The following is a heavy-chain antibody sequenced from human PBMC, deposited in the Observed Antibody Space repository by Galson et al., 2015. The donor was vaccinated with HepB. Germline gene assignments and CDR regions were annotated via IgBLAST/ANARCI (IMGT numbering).Heavy chain of an antibody. CDR3: ARNSGKLWAGDS. D-gene: IGHD1-26*01. J-gene: IGHJ4*02. CDR2: IIPIFGTA. CDR1: GGTFSSYA. V-gene: IGHV1-69*13. Sequence: SVKVSCKASGGTFSSYAISWVRQAPGQGLEWMGGIIPIFGTANYAQKFQGRVTITADESKRAVYMELSSLRSEDTAMYFCARNSGKLWAGDSWGQGTLVIVSS.